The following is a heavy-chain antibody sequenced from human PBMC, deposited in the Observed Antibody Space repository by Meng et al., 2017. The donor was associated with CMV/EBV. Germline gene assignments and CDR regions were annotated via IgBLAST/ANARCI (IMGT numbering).Heavy chain of an antibody. CDR2: INPKSGGT. V-gene: IGHV1-2*02. Sequence: ASVKVSCKASGYTFTGYYMQWVRQAPGQGLEWMGWINPKSGGTNYAQNFQGRVTMTRDTSISTAYMELNRLRSDDTAVYYCAKRSMILAVVDYWGQGTLVTVSS. D-gene: IGHD3-22*01. CDR1: GYTFTGYY. CDR3: AKRSMILAVVDY. J-gene: IGHJ4*02.